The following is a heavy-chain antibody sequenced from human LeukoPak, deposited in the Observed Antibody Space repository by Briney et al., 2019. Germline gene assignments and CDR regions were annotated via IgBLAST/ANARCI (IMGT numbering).Heavy chain of an antibody. Sequence: GGSLRLSCAASGFTVSTKYMNWVRQAPGKGLEWVSVIYSGGSTYYADSVKGRFAISRDNSKNTVSLQMSSLRADDTAVYYCARDRGAVALDAFDIWGQGTMVTVSS. CDR1: GFTVSTKY. D-gene: IGHD6-19*01. V-gene: IGHV3-53*01. CDR3: ARDRGAVALDAFDI. J-gene: IGHJ3*02. CDR2: IYSGGST.